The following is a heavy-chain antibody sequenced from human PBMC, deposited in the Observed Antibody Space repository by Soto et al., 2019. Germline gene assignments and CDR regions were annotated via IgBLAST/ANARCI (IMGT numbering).Heavy chain of an antibody. CDR3: ARTCHTIPYCGDN. J-gene: IGHJ4*02. D-gene: IGHD2-21*02. Sequence: GGSLRLSCTASGFSFSSYSMHWIRQSPGKGLEWVAVISFNGNSLHYADSVKDRLTISRDNSKSTLYLQMNNMRTEDTAVYYCARTCHTIPYCGDNWGKGTRVTVSS. V-gene: IGHV3-30-3*01. CDR1: GFSFSSYS. CDR2: ISFNGNSL.